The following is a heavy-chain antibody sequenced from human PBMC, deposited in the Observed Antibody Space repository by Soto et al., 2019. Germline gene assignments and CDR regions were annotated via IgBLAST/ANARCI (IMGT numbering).Heavy chain of an antibody. CDR2: INAGNGNT. D-gene: IGHD1-26*01. V-gene: IGHV1-3*01. CDR1: GYTFTSYA. J-gene: IGHJ5*02. CDR3: ARSGCYSVDWFDP. Sequence: QVQLVQSGAEVKKPGASVKVSCKASGYTFTSYAMHWVRQAPGQRLEWMGWINAGNGNTKYSQKFQGRVTITRDTSASTAYMELSSLRSEDTAVYYCARSGCYSVDWFDPWGQGTLAPVSS.